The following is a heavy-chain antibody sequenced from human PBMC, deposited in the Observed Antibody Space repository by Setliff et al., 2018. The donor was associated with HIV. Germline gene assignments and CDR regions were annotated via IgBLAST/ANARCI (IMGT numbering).Heavy chain of an antibody. D-gene: IGHD3-10*01. CDR1: GDKSMTYW. CDR2: IFPGDSDN. J-gene: IGHJ3*01. Sequence: PGESLKISCKASGDKSMTYWIGWVRQMPGKGLEWMGIIFPGDSDNKYSPSFEGQVTISADKSINTAYLQWTSLRASDTAMYYCAKHMVRGAITGEAFDVWGQGTMVTVSS. CDR3: AKHMVRGAITGEAFDV. V-gene: IGHV5-51*01.